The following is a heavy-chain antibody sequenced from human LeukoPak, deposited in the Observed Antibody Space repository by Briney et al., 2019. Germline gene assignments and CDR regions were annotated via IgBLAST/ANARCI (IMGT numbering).Heavy chain of an antibody. J-gene: IGHJ2*01. Sequence: GGSLRLSCAASGFRFSSYAMSWVRQAPGKGLEWVSAISGGGVSTYYADSVKGRFTISRDNSKNTLYLQMNSLRAEDTAVYYCAKYDSSGYSPSDWYFDLWGRGTLVTVSS. CDR1: GFRFSSYA. CDR3: AKYDSSGYSPSDWYFDL. V-gene: IGHV3-23*01. D-gene: IGHD3-22*01. CDR2: ISGGGVST.